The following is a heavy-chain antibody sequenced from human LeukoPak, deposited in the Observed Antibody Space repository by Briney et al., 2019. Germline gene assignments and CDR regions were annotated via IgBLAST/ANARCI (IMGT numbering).Heavy chain of an antibody. CDR1: GGSISSYY. CDR2: IYYSGST. D-gene: IGHD3-22*01. Sequence: PSETLSLTCTVSGGSISSYYWSWIRQPPGKGLEWIGYIYYSGSTNYNPSLKSRATISVDTSKNQFSLKLSSVTAADTTVYYCARQSYYYDSSGYRSLFSYWGQGTLVTVSS. V-gene: IGHV4-59*01. CDR3: ARQSYYYDSSGYRSLFSY. J-gene: IGHJ4*02.